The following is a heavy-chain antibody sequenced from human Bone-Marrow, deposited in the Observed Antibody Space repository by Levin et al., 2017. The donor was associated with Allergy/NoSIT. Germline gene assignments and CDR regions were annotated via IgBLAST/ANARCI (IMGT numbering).Heavy chain of an antibody. CDR3: ASHRYYYDTSGYDFDY. J-gene: IGHJ4*02. V-gene: IGHV4-39*01. CDR1: SGSISSSSHY. D-gene: IGHD3-22*01. Sequence: SETLSLSCSVSSGSISSSSHYWGWIRQSPGKGLEWIGSIYYTGTTNYNPSLKSRITISVDTSKNQFSLKLSSVTAADTAVYYCASHRYYYDTSGYDFDYWGQGTLVTVSP. CDR2: IYYTGTT.